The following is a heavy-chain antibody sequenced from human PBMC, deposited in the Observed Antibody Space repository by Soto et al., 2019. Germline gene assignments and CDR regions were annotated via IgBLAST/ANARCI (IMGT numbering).Heavy chain of an antibody. CDR3: ARDIGVYGSGSYYKGYYGMDV. D-gene: IGHD3-10*01. V-gene: IGHV4-34*01. J-gene: IGHJ6*02. CDR2: INHSGST. CDR1: GGSFSGYY. Sequence: SETLSLTCAVYGGSFSGYYWSWIRQPPGKGLEWIGEINHSGSTNYNPSLKSRVTTSVDTSKNQFSLMLSSVTAADTAVYYCARDIGVYGSGSYYKGYYGMDVWGQGTTVTVSS.